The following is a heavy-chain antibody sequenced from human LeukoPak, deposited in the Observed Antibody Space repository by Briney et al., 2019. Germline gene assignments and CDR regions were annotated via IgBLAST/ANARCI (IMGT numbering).Heavy chain of an antibody. Sequence: PGRSLRLSCAASGFTFSSYGMHWVRQAPGKGLEWVAVIWYDGSNKYYADSVKGRFTISRDNSKNTLYLQMNSLRAEDTAVYYCRLSGYRGITVAGTKAPFDYWGQGTLVTVSS. CDR3: RLSGYRGITVAGTKAPFDY. D-gene: IGHD6-19*01. J-gene: IGHJ4*02. CDR1: GFTFSSYG. V-gene: IGHV3-33*01. CDR2: IWYDGSNK.